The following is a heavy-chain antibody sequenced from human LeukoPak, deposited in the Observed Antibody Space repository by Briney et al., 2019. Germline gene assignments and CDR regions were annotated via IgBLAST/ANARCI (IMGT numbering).Heavy chain of an antibody. J-gene: IGHJ6*03. V-gene: IGHV4-59*11. CDR2: ISYSGST. CDR1: GGSISCHY. CDR3: ARGSSSSWYSSLYYYYYMDV. Sequence: SETLSLTCCVSGGSISCHYWSWIRQPRGKGVERIGYISYSGSTNYNPSLQSRVTISVDTSKNQFSLKLSSVSAADTAVYYCARGSSSSWYSSLYYYYYMDVWGKGTTVTVSS. D-gene: IGHD6-13*01.